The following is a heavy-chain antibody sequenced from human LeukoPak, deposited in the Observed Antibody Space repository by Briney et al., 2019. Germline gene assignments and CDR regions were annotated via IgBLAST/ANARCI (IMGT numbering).Heavy chain of an antibody. CDR2: ISGSGGTT. CDR3: ARVEIDYDSSGYNYLPYYFDY. Sequence: GGSLRLSCAASGFTFSSYAMSWVRQAPGKGLEWVSAISGSGGTTYYADSVKGRFTISRDNSKNTLYLQMNSLRAEDTAVYYCARVEIDYDSSGYNYLPYYFDYWGQGTLVTVSS. V-gene: IGHV3-23*01. J-gene: IGHJ4*02. D-gene: IGHD3-22*01. CDR1: GFTFSSYA.